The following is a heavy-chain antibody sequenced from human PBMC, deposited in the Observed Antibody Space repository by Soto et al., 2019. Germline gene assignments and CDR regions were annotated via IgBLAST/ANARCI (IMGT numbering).Heavy chain of an antibody. CDR2: ISSSSSYI. D-gene: IGHD3-10*01. CDR1: GFTFSSYS. V-gene: IGHV3-21*01. Sequence: GGSLRLSCAASGFTFSSYSMNWVRQAPGKGLEWVSSISSSSSYIYYADSVKGRFTISRDNAKNSLYLQMNSLRAEDTAVYYCARDPEITMVRGVDFDYWGQGTRVTVSS. J-gene: IGHJ4*02. CDR3: ARDPEITMVRGVDFDY.